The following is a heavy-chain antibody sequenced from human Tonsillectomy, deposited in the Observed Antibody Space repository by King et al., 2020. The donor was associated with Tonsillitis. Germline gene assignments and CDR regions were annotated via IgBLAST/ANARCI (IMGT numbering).Heavy chain of an antibody. CDR3: SRDHRLITFGGVIVY. Sequence: VQLVESGGGGVQPGRSLRLSVAASGLTFSIYAMHWVRHAPGKGLEWVAVILYDGSKKYYADSGKGRFTISRYNSKNTLYLQMNSLRAEDTAVDYCSRDHRLITFGGVIVYWGQGTLVTVSS. V-gene: IGHV3-30*14. J-gene: IGHJ4*02. D-gene: IGHD3-16*01. CDR1: GLTFSIYA. CDR2: ILYDGSKK.